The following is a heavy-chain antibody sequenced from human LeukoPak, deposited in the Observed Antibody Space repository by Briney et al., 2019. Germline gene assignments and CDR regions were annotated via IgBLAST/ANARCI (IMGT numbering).Heavy chain of an antibody. D-gene: IGHD4-17*01. CDR1: GGSISGYY. Sequence: PSETLSLTCTVSGGSISGYYWSWVRQPAGKGLEWIGRIYSSGSANHNPSLKSRVTMSVDTSNNQFSLKLTSVSAADTAVYYCAREYGDLDYWGQGTLVTVSS. V-gene: IGHV4-4*07. CDR2: IYSSGSA. CDR3: AREYGDLDY. J-gene: IGHJ4*02.